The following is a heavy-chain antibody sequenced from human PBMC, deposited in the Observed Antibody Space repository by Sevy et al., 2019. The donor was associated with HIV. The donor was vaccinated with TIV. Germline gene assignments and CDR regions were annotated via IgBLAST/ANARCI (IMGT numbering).Heavy chain of an antibody. CDR2: ISSSGSTI. CDR3: AREKGTVNWNDEEY. D-gene: IGHD1-20*01. J-gene: IGHJ4*02. CDR1: GFTFSDYY. V-gene: IGHV3-11*01. Sequence: GGSLRLSCAASGFTFSDYYMSWIRQAQGKGLEWVSYISSSGSTIYYANSVKGRFTISRDNAKNSLYLQMNSLRAEDTAVYYCAREKGTVNWNDEEYWGQGTLVTVSS.